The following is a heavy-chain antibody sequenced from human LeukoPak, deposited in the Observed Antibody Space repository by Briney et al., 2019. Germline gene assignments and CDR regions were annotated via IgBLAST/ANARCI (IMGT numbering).Heavy chain of an antibody. J-gene: IGHJ4*02. Sequence: SETLSLTCTVSGYSISSGYYWGWIRQPPGKGLEWIGSIYHSGSTYYNPSLKSRVTISVDTSKNQFSLKLSSVTAADTAVYYCARRPYDSSGYYYFDYWGQGTLVTVSS. CDR3: ARRPYDSSGYYYFDY. CDR2: IYHSGST. CDR1: GYSISSGYY. V-gene: IGHV4-38-2*02. D-gene: IGHD3-22*01.